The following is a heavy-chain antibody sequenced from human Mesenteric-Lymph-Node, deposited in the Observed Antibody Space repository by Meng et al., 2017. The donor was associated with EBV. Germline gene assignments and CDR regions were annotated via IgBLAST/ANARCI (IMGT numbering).Heavy chain of an antibody. V-gene: IGHV2-5*02. J-gene: IGHJ5*02. CDR3: AHSPLYQYDPRWFHP. CDR2: IYWDDDK. D-gene: IGHD3-22*01. CDR1: GFTLTTSGVG. Sequence: ITLKESVPTVVQPHPTLTLTCTFSGFTLTTSGVGVGWIRQPPGKALEWLALIYWDDDKRYSSSLESRLTITQDTSKNQVVLTMTNMDPVDTATYYCAHSPLYQYDPRWFHPWGPGTLVTVSS.